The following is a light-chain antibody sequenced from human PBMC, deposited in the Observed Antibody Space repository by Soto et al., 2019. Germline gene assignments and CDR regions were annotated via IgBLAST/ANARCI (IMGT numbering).Light chain of an antibody. J-gene: IGKJ5*01. V-gene: IGKV3-15*01. CDR1: QSVASN. CDR2: GTS. CDR3: QHYNNWPIT. Sequence: GMWQSPASLSVSPGESVTHSCRASQSVASNLAWYQQKPGQAPRLLIYGTSTRATGVPARFSGSGSGTDFTLTISSLQAADFAVYHCQHYNNWPITFGQGTRLEI.